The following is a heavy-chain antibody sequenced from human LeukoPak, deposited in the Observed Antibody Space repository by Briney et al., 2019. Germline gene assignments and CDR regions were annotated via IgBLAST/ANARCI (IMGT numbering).Heavy chain of an antibody. V-gene: IGHV3-23*01. CDR3: AKDGAIFGVVIDNFDY. CDR2: ISGSGGSR. Sequence: GGSLRLSCAASGCTFSSYAMSWVRQAPGKGLEWVSAISGSGGSRYYADSVKGRFTISRDNSKNTLYLQMNSLRAEDTAVYYCAKDGAIFGVVIDNFDYWGQGTLVTVSS. D-gene: IGHD3-3*01. CDR1: GCTFSSYA. J-gene: IGHJ4*02.